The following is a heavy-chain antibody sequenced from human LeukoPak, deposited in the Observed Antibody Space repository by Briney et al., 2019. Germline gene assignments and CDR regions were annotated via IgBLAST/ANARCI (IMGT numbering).Heavy chain of an antibody. J-gene: IGHJ4*02. Sequence: GGSLRLSCAASGFTFSSYAMTWVRQAPGKGLEWVSGISGSGGSTYYADSVKGRFSISRDNSKNTLYLQMNSLRAEDTAVYYCAKGLGYCSSTSCSLSDYWGQGTLVTVSS. V-gene: IGHV3-23*01. D-gene: IGHD2-2*01. CDR2: ISGSGGST. CDR1: GFTFSSYA. CDR3: AKGLGYCSSTSCSLSDY.